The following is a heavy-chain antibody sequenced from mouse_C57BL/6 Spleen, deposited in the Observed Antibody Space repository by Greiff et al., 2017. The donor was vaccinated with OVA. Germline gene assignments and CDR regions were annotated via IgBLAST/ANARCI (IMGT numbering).Heavy chain of an antibody. Sequence: VQLKQSGPELVKPGASVKMSCKASGYTFTDYNMHWVKQSHGKSLEWIGYINPNNGGTSYNQKFKGKATLTVNKSSSTAYMELRSLTSEDSAVYYCAPSRDYDYGTWFAYWGQGTLVTVSA. CDR1: GYTFTDYN. CDR3: APSRDYDYGTWFAY. J-gene: IGHJ3*01. D-gene: IGHD2-4*01. CDR2: INPNNGGT. V-gene: IGHV1-22*01.